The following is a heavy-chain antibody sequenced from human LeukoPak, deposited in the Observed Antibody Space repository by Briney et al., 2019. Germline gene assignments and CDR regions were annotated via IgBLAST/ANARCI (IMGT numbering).Heavy chain of an antibody. CDR1: GCTFTGYY. CDR3: ARGSLTYYYGSGSQDY. V-gene: IGHV1-2*04. CDR2: INPNSGGT. J-gene: IGHJ4*02. Sequence: ASVKVSCKASGCTFTGYYMHWVRQAPGQGLEWMGWINPNSGGTNYAQKFQGWVTMTRDTSISTAYMELSRLRSDDTAVYYCARGSLTYYYGSGSQDYWGQGTLVTVSS. D-gene: IGHD3-10*01.